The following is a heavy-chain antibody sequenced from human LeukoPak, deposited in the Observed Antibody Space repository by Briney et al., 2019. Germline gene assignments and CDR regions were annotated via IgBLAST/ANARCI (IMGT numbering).Heavy chain of an antibody. D-gene: IGHD2-2*01. CDR1: GYTFTGYY. J-gene: IGHJ4*02. V-gene: IGHV1-2*02. Sequence: ALVKVSCKASGYTFTGYYMHWGRQAPGQGLEWMGWINPNSGGTNYAQKFQGRVTMTRDTSISTAYMELSRLRSDDTAVYYCARDYCSSTSCYDLLDYWGQGTLVTVSS. CDR3: ARDYCSSTSCYDLLDY. CDR2: INPNSGGT.